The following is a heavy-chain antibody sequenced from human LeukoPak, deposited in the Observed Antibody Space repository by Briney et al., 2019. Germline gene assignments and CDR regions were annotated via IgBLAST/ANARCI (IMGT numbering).Heavy chain of an antibody. J-gene: IGHJ4*02. Sequence: ASVPVSCMASRYTFTSYGISWLRQPAGQGVEGMGWISDYNGNTNYAQKLQGRVTMTTDTSTSTAYMELRSLRSDDTAVYYCARGLVEYYYDSSGYYYDYWGQGTLVTVSS. V-gene: IGHV1-18*04. CDR2: ISDYNGNT. CDR3: ARGLVEYYYDSSGYYYDY. CDR1: RYTFTSYG. D-gene: IGHD3-22*01.